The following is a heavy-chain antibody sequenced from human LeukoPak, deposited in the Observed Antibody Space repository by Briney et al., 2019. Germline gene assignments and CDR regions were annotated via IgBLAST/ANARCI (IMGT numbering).Heavy chain of an antibody. V-gene: IGHV3-48*01. J-gene: IGHJ4*02. CDR1: GFTFSSYS. CDR3: AREPTTVIASFDY. Sequence: GGSLRLSCAASGFTFSSYSMNWVRQAPGKGLEWVSYVSSSSSTIYYADSVKGRFTISRDNAKNSLYLQMNSLRAEDTAVYYCAREPTTVIASFDYWGQGTLVTVSS. CDR2: VSSSSSTI. D-gene: IGHD4-17*01.